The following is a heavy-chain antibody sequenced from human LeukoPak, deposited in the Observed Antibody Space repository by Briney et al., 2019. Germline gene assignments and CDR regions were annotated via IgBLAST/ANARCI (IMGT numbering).Heavy chain of an antibody. D-gene: IGHD2-15*01. CDR1: RFTFSSYG. V-gene: IGHV3-23*01. CDR2: ISGSGVTT. Sequence: GGTLRLSCAASRFTFSSYGMSWVRQAPGKGLEWVSAISGSGVTTYYADSVQGRFTISRDNSRNTLYLQMNSLRAEDTAVYYCAKGPICSGGSCYGSYFDYWGQGTLVTVSS. CDR3: AKGPICSGGSCYGSYFDY. J-gene: IGHJ4*02.